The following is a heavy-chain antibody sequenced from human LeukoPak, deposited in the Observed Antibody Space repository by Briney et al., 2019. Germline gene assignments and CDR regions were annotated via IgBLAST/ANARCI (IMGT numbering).Heavy chain of an antibody. CDR2: IYYRGST. V-gene: IGHV4-59*01. CDR3: ARSQMYYDFWSGYYFDY. J-gene: IGHJ4*02. Sequence: SETLSLTCTVSGGSISSYYWSWIRQPPGKGLEWFGYIYYRGSTNYNPSLKSRVTISVDTSKNQFSLKLSSVTAADTAVYYWARSQMYYDFWSGYYFDYWGQGTLVTVSS. D-gene: IGHD3-3*01. CDR1: GGSISSYY.